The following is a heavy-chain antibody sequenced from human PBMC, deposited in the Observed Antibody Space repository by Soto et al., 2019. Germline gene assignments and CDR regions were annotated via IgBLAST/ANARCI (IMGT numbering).Heavy chain of an antibody. Sequence: PGGSLRLSCTASGLTFKTYTLNWVRQAPGKGLEWVSSISGTSSYKFYANSVRGRFTISRDNAKNSLFLQMNSLRPNDTGIYYCASPLSVSGYSYVLGYWGQGSWVTVSS. J-gene: IGHJ4*02. CDR1: GLTFKTYT. CDR3: ASPLSVSGYSYVLGY. CDR2: ISGTSSYK. V-gene: IGHV3-21*01. D-gene: IGHD5-18*01.